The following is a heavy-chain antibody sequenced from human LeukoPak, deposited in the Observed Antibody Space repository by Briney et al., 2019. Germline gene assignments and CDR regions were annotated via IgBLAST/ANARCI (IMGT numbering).Heavy chain of an antibody. CDR1: AFTFSYYG. CDR3: ARRGSSSWYGRGNWFDP. CDR2: IKQDGSEK. Sequence: GRSLRLSCAASAFTFSYYGMHWVRQAPGKGLEWVANIKQDGSEKYYVDSVKGRFTISRDNAKNSLYLQMNSLRAEDTAVYYCARRGSSSWYGRGNWFDPWGQGTLVTVSS. V-gene: IGHV3-7*01. J-gene: IGHJ5*02. D-gene: IGHD6-13*01.